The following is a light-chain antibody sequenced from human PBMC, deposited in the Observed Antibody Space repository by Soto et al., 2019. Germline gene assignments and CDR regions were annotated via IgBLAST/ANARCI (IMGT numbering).Light chain of an antibody. Sequence: IVLTQSPATLSVSPGERATLSCRASQSAGSNLAWYQQKPGQAPRLLIYGASTRATGIPARFSGSGSGTEFTLAISSLQSEDFAIYCCQQYYDWPWTFGQGTKVDIK. V-gene: IGKV3-15*01. J-gene: IGKJ1*01. CDR1: QSAGSN. CDR3: QQYYDWPWT. CDR2: GAS.